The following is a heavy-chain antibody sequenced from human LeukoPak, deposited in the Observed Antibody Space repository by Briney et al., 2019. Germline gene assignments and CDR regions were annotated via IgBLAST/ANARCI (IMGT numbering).Heavy chain of an antibody. CDR2: ISSSSSYI. Sequence: GGSLRLSCAASGFTFSNYSMNWVRQAPGKGLEWVSSISSSSSYIYYADSVKGRFTISRDNAKNSLYLQMNSLRAEDTAVYYCARSGIAARTNWFDPWGQGTLVTVSS. V-gene: IGHV3-21*01. CDR1: GFTFSNYS. D-gene: IGHD6-6*01. CDR3: ARSGIAARTNWFDP. J-gene: IGHJ5*02.